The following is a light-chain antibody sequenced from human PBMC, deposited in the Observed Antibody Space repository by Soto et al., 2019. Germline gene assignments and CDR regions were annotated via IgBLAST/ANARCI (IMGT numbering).Light chain of an antibody. CDR1: SSNIGAGYD. CDR3: QSYDITPSGFVI. V-gene: IGLV1-40*01. CDR2: ANT. Sequence: QSVLTQPPSVSGAPGQRVTISCTGSSSNIGAGYDIHWYQQLPGTAPKLLIYANTNRPSGVPDRFSASKSGTSASLAVTGLRAEDEADYYCQSYDITPSGFVIFGGGTKLTVL. J-gene: IGLJ2*01.